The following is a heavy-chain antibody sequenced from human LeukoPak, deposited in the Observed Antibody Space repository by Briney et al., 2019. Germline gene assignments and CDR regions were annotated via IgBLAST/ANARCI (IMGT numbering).Heavy chain of an antibody. CDR3: VKDQAGGDGYNLGDY. V-gene: IGHV3-64D*06. CDR1: GFTFSSYA. D-gene: IGHD5-24*01. Sequence: GGSLRLSCAASGFTFSSYAMSWVRQAPGKGLEYVSAISSNGGSTYCADSVKGRFTISRDNSKNTLYLQMSSLRAEDTAVYYCVKDQAGGDGYNLGDYWGQGTLVTVSS. J-gene: IGHJ4*02. CDR2: ISSNGGST.